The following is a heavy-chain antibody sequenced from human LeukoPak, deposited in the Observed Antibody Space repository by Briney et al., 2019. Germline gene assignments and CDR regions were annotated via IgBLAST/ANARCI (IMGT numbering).Heavy chain of an antibody. CDR2: ISGSGST. Sequence: GGSLRLSCTASGFTFSNFAMNWVRQTPGKGLEWVSVISGSGSTYYADSVRGRFTVSRDNTKHTMSLQMNTLRAEDTAVYYCARGITAFGVPGATYYFDYWGQGTLVTVSS. V-gene: IGHV3-23*01. D-gene: IGHD3-3*01. CDR1: GFTFSNFA. CDR3: ARGITAFGVPGATYYFDY. J-gene: IGHJ4*02.